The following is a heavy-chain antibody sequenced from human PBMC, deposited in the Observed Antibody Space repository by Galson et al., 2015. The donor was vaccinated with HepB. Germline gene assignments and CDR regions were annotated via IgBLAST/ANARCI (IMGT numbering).Heavy chain of an antibody. D-gene: IGHD3-3*01. CDR2: ISYHGSNI. CDR3: AKAPVDFGGGSFQNKMDV. J-gene: IGHJ6*02. Sequence: SLRLSCAASGFTFNNYGMFWVRQTPGKGLEWVAVISYHGSNIYYEDSVKGRFTISKDNSKNTLHLQMNTLRVDDTAVYYCAKAPVDFGGGSFQNKMDVWGQGTTVTVSS. CDR1: GFTFNNYG. V-gene: IGHV3-30*18.